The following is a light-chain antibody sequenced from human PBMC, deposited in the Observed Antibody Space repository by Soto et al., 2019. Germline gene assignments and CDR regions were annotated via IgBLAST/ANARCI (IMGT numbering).Light chain of an antibody. CDR1: QSVSSY. CDR3: QQRSNWPPYT. CDR2: DAS. V-gene: IGKV3-11*01. J-gene: IGKJ2*01. Sequence: EIVLTQSPATLSLSPGERATLSCRASQSVSSYLACYQQKPGQAPRLLIYDASNRATGIPVRFSGSGSGTDVTLTISSLEHEDFAVYYCQQRSNWPPYTFGQGTKLEIK.